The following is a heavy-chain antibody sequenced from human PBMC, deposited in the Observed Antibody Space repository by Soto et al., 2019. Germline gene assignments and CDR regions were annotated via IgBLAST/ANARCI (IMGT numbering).Heavy chain of an antibody. CDR1: GFTFSSCT. Sequence: EVHLVESGGGLVKPGGSLRLSCAVSGFTFSSCTMNWVRQAPGKGLEWVSSISPSSGHIYYADSVKGRFTISRDNAKNSLFLQMNSLSGEEPAVYYCSGCSGGACHKNYGMDVWGQGTTVTVSS. V-gene: IGHV3-21*06. CDR3: SGCSGGACHKNYGMDV. CDR2: ISPSSGHI. D-gene: IGHD2-15*01. J-gene: IGHJ6*02.